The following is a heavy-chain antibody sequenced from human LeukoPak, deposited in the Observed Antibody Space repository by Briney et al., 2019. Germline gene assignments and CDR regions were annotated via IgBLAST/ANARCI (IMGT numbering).Heavy chain of an antibody. J-gene: IGHJ3*02. V-gene: IGHV4-59*01. D-gene: IGHD3-22*01. CDR1: GGSISSYY. Sequence: SETLSLTCTVSGGSISSYYWSWIRQPPGKGLEGIGYINYSGSTNYNPSLKSRVTISVDTSMNQFSLKLSSVTAADTAVYYCARTDSSGSNDVFDIWGRGTMVTVSS. CDR2: INYSGST. CDR3: ARTDSSGSNDVFDI.